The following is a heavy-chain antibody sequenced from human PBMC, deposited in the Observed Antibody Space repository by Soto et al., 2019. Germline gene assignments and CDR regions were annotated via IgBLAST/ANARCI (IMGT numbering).Heavy chain of an antibody. CDR2: IDPSDSYT. D-gene: IGHD3-22*01. J-gene: IGHJ4*02. CDR1: GYSFTIYW. Sequence: PGESLKISCKGSGYSFTIYWISWVRQMPGKGLEWMGRIDPSDSYTNYSPSFQGHVTISADKSISTAYLQWSSLKASDTAMYYCARQPRRYYDSSGYLEYFDYWGQGTLVTVSS. V-gene: IGHV5-10-1*01. CDR3: ARQPRRYYDSSGYLEYFDY.